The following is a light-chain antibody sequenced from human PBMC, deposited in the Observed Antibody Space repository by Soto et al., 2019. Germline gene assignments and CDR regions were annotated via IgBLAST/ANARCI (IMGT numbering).Light chain of an antibody. CDR1: ETVSTN. J-gene: IGKJ1*01. CDR2: DAS. CDR3: QQYDTWPRT. Sequence: ERVVTQSPATLSVSPGEGATLSCRASETVSTNLAWYQQKPGQAPRLLIYDASTRATGIPARFSGSGSGTEFTLTISSLQSEDFGVYYCQQYDTWPRTFGQGTKVDIK. V-gene: IGKV3-15*01.